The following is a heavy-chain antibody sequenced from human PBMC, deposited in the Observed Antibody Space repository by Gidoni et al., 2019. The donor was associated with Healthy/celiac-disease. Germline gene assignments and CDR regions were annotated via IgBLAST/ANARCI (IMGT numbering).Heavy chain of an antibody. Sequence: QVQLVESGGAVVQPGSSLRLSCAASGCTFSSYGMHWVRQAPGKGLEWVAVISYDGSNKYYADSVKGRFTISRDNSKNTLYLQMNSLRAEDTAVYYCAKVLVAVAGAYDAFDIWGQGTMVTVSS. CDR1: GCTFSSYG. J-gene: IGHJ3*02. CDR3: AKVLVAVAGAYDAFDI. CDR2: ISYDGSNK. V-gene: IGHV3-30*18. D-gene: IGHD6-19*01.